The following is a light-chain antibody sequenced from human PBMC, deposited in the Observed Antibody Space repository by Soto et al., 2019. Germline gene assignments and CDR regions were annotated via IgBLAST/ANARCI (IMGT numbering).Light chain of an antibody. V-gene: IGLV2-14*01. CDR2: DVS. CDR1: SSDVGAYNY. CDR3: SSHTSSSTVV. Sequence: QSVLTQPASVSGSPGQLITISCTGTSSDVGAYNYVSWYQQHPGKAPKLMIYDVSNRPSGVSNRFSGSKSGNTASLTISGLQAEDEADYYCSSHTSSSTVVFGGGTKLTVL. J-gene: IGLJ2*01.